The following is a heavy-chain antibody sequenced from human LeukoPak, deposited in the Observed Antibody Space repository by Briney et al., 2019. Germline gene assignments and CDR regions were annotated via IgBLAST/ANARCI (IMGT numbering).Heavy chain of an antibody. J-gene: IGHJ4*02. CDR1: EFTFSSYE. CDR3: ARAGSYYGGYPFFGY. Sequence: GGSLRLSCAASEFTFSSYEMNWVRQAPGKGLEWVSYISSSGSTMYYADSVKGRFTISRDNAKNSLYLQMNSLRAEDTAVYYCARAGSYYGGYPFFGYWGQGTLVTVSS. V-gene: IGHV3-48*03. CDR2: ISSSGSTM. D-gene: IGHD4-17*01.